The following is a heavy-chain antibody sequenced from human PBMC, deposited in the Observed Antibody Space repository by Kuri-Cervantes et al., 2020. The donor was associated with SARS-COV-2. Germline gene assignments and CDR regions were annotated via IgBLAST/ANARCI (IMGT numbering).Heavy chain of an antibody. Sequence: ASVKVSCKASGYTFTSYGISWVRQAPGQGLEWMGWISAYNGNTNYAQKLQGRVTMTTDTSTSTAYMELRSLRSDDTAVYYCARAYLCSGYYTDYYMDVWGKGTPVTVSS. CDR3: ARAYLCSGYYTDYYMDV. D-gene: IGHD3-3*01. CDR2: ISAYNGNT. V-gene: IGHV1-18*01. CDR1: GYTFTSYG. J-gene: IGHJ6*03.